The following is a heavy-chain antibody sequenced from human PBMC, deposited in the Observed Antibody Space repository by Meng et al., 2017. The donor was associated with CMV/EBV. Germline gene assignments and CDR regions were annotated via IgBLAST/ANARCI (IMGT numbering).Heavy chain of an antibody. CDR3: ARGGALAAFDI. CDR1: GGSISSYY. V-gene: IGHV4-59*01. J-gene: IGHJ3*02. CDR2: IYYSGST. Sequence: SETLSLTCTVSGGSISSYYRSWIRQPPGKGLEWIGYIYYSGSTNYNPSLKSRVTISVDTSKNQFSLKLSSVTAADTAVYYCARGGALAAFDIWGQGTMVTVSS. D-gene: IGHD3-16*01.